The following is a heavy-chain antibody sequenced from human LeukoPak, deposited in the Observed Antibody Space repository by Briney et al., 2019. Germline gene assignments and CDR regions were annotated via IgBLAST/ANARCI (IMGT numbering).Heavy chain of an antibody. V-gene: IGHV3-23*01. Sequence: GASLRLSCAASGFTFSSYAMSWVRQAPGKGLEWVSAINGSGGSTYYADSVKGRFTISRDNSKNTLYLQMNSLRAEDTAVYYCAKDGPQVSAMDVWGQGTTVTVSS. J-gene: IGHJ6*02. CDR2: INGSGGST. CDR1: GFTFSSYA. CDR3: AKDGPQVSAMDV. D-gene: IGHD3-16*02.